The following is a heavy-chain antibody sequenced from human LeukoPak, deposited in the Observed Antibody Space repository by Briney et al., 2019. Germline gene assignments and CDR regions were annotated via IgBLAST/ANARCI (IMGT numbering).Heavy chain of an antibody. Sequence: GGSLRLSCAASGFTFSSYGMHWVRQAPGKGLEWVAVISYDGSNKYYADSVKGRFTISRDNSKNTLYLQMNSLRAEDTAVYYCAKLGYCSGGSCPPFDYWGQGTLVTVSS. CDR2: ISYDGSNK. D-gene: IGHD2-15*01. CDR3: AKLGYCSGGSCPPFDY. J-gene: IGHJ4*02. CDR1: GFTFSSYG. V-gene: IGHV3-30*18.